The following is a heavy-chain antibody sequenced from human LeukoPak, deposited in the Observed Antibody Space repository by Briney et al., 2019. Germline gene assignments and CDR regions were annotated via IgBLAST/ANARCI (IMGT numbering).Heavy chain of an antibody. CDR3: ARYGSSPATYFDC. Sequence: PSGTLSLTCAVSGGSISSSNWWSWVRQPPGKGLEWIGEIYHSGSTNYNPSLKSRVTISVDKSKNQFSLKLSSVTAADTAVYYCARYGSSPATYFDCWGQGPLVTVSS. CDR1: GGSISSSNW. D-gene: IGHD5-18*01. J-gene: IGHJ4*02. CDR2: IYHSGST. V-gene: IGHV4-4*02.